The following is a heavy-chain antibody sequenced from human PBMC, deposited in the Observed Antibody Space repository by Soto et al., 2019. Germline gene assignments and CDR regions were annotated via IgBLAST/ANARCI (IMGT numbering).Heavy chain of an antibody. Sequence: SVKVSCKASGYTFTSYGISWVRQAPGQGLEWMGGIIPIIGTTNYAQKFQGRVTITADESTSTAYMELSSLRSEDTAVYYCARDRKGAGTNWFDPWGQGTLVTVSS. CDR1: GYTFTSYG. CDR3: ARDRKGAGTNWFDP. J-gene: IGHJ5*02. D-gene: IGHD1-1*01. V-gene: IGHV1-69*13. CDR2: IIPIIGTT.